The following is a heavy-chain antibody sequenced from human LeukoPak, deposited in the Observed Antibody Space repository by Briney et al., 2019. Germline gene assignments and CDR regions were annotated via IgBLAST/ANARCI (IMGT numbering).Heavy chain of an antibody. Sequence: ASVKVSCKSSVYTFTAYDMHWVRPAPGQGLEWMGWINPNSGGTNYAQKFQGRVTMTRDTSISTAYVELSRLRSDATAVYYCARNPYDFWRRYHYGPYYFDYWGQGTLVTVSS. V-gene: IGHV1-2*02. CDR1: VYTFTAYD. CDR2: INPNSGGT. J-gene: IGHJ4*02. CDR3: ARNPYDFWRRYHYGPYYFDY. D-gene: IGHD3-3*01.